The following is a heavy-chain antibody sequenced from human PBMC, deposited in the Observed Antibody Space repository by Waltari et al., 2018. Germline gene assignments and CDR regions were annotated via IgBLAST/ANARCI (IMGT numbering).Heavy chain of an antibody. J-gene: IGHJ4*02. CDR2: ISGTTDGT. V-gene: IGHV3-23*01. Sequence: EVQVLESGGGLVQPGGSLRLSCTASGFRFSTYGMSWVRQAPGKGLEWVSTISGTTDGTNYADSVKGRFTLSRDNSKNTLYLQMNSLRVEDTAVYYCATGGAYCFADCHSIHWGQGTLVTVSS. CDR1: GFRFSTYG. D-gene: IGHD2-21*02. CDR3: ATGGAYCFADCHSIH.